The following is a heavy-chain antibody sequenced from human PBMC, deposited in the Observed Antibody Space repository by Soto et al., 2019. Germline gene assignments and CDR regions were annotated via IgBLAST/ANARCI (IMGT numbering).Heavy chain of an antibody. Sequence: GGSLRLSCAASGFTFSNYAMSWVRQAPGKGLEWVSVISGSGGSTYYADSVKGRFTISRDNSKNTQYLQMNSRRAEDTAVYYCAKSGGKGAPYYYYMDVWGKGTTVTVSS. CDR2: ISGSGGST. CDR1: GFTFSNYA. CDR3: AKSGGKGAPYYYYMDV. J-gene: IGHJ6*03. V-gene: IGHV3-23*01. D-gene: IGHD1-26*01.